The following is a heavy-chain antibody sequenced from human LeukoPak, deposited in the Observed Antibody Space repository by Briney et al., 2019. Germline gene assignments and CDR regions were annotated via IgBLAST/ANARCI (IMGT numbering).Heavy chain of an antibody. CDR1: GFTFSSYG. D-gene: IGHD3-16*02. Sequence: GGTLRLSCAASGFTFSSYGMSWVRQAPGKGLEWVSAISGSGGSTHYADSVKGRFTISRDNSKNTLYLQMNSLRAEDTAVYYCAKPGIMITFGGVIVISWFDPWGQGALVTVSS. V-gene: IGHV3-23*01. CDR2: ISGSGGST. CDR3: AKPGIMITFGGVIVISWFDP. J-gene: IGHJ5*02.